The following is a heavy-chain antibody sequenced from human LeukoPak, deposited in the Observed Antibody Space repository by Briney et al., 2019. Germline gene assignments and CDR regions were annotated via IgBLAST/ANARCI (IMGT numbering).Heavy chain of an antibody. V-gene: IGHV1-2*02. D-gene: IGHD5-12*01. J-gene: IGHJ6*03. Sequence: ASVKVSCKASGYTFTGYYMHWVRQAPGQGLEWMGWINPNSGGTNYAQKFQGRVTMTRDTSISTAYMELSRLRSDDTAVYYCARVPRWLRFVDYYYYMDVWGKGTTVTVSS. CDR1: GYTFTGYY. CDR2: INPNSGGT. CDR3: ARVPRWLRFVDYYYYMDV.